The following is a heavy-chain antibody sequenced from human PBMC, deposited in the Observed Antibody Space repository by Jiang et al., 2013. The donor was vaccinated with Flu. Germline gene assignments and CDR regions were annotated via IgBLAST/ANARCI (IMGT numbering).Heavy chain of an antibody. CDR2: IDPSDSYT. CDR3: ASYVSHDSSGYYHHDAFDI. CDR1: GYSFTSYW. D-gene: IGHD3-22*01. V-gene: IGHV5-10-1*01. Sequence: GAEVKKPGESLRISCKGSGYSFTSYWISWVRQMPGKGLEWMGRIDPSDSYTNYSPSFQGHVTISADKSISTAYLQWSSLKASDTAMYYCASYVSHDSSGYYHHDAFDIWGQGTMVTVSS. J-gene: IGHJ3*02.